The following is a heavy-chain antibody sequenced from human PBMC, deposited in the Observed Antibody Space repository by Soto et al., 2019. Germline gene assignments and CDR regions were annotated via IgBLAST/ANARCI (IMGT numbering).Heavy chain of an antibody. Sequence: SVKVSCKASGGTFSSYAISWVRQAPGQGLEWMGGIIPIFGTANYAQKFQGRVTITADKSTSTAYMELSSLRSEDTAVYYCMADKAMGDAVYWGQGTLVTVSS. J-gene: IGHJ4*02. D-gene: IGHD5-18*01. V-gene: IGHV1-69*06. CDR2: IIPIFGTA. CDR3: MADKAMGDAVY. CDR1: GGTFSSYA.